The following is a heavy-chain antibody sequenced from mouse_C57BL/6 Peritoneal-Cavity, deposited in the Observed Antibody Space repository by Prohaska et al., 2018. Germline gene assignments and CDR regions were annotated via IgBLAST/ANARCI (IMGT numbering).Heavy chain of an antibody. J-gene: IGHJ4*01. CDR3: ALIYYDYDGYAMDY. D-gene: IGHD2-4*01. CDR2: GT. V-gene: IGHV1-36*01. Sequence: GTSYNQKFKGKATLTVDTSSSTAYMELNSLTSEDSAVYYCALIYYDYDGYAMDYWGLGTSVTVSS.